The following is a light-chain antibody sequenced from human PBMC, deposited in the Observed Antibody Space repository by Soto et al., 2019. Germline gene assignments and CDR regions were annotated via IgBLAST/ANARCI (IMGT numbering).Light chain of an antibody. CDR1: QSIRIY. Sequence: DIQMTQSPSSLSASVGDRVTITCRASQSIRIYLNWYQQTPGKAPKLLIYAASSFETGVPSRFSGGGSVTHFSFTISGLQPDDVATYYCQYSRHLPLFGHGTKVDIK. V-gene: IGKV1-33*01. J-gene: IGKJ3*01. CDR3: QYSRHLPL. CDR2: AAS.